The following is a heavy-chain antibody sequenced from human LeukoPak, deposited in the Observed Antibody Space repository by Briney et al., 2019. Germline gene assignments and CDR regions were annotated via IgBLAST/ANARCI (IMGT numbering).Heavy chain of an antibody. D-gene: IGHD2-15*01. V-gene: IGHV4-59*01. J-gene: IGHJ5*02. CDR3: ARGVVAARFWFDP. Sequence: SETLSLTCTVSGGSISSYYWSWIRQPPGKGLEWIGYIYYSGSTNYNPSLKSRVTISVDTSKNQFSLKLSSVTAADTAVYYCARGVVAARFWFDPWGQGTLVTVSS. CDR2: IYYSGST. CDR1: GGSISSYY.